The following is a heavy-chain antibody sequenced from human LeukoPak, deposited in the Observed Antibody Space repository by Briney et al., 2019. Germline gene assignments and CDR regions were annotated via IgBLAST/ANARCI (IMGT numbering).Heavy chain of an antibody. J-gene: IGHJ4*02. CDR2: IYYNGAT. CDR3: ARDGGGE. Sequence: SETLSLTCTVSGGSISTYYWSWIRQPPGKGLEWIGYIYYNGATDYNPSLKSRVTISVDTSKNEFSLKLSSVTAADTAVYYCARDGGGEWGQGTLVTVSS. CDR1: GGSISTYY. D-gene: IGHD2-15*01. V-gene: IGHV4-59*12.